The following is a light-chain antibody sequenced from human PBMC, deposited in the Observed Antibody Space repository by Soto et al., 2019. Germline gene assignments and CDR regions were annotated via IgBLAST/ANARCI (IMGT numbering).Light chain of an antibody. V-gene: IGLV1-47*03. CDR3: AAWDDSLSGPLYV. CDR2: RNN. J-gene: IGLJ1*01. CDR1: SSNIGSNY. Sequence: QSVLTQPPSASGTPGQRVTISCSGSSSNIGSNYVYWYQQLPGTAPKLLIYRNNQRPSGVPDRFSGSKSGTSASLAISGLWSEDEADYYCAAWDDSLSGPLYVFGTGTKVTVL.